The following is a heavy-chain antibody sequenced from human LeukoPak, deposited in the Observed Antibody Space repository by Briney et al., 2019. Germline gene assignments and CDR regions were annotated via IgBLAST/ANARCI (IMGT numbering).Heavy chain of an antibody. CDR2: ISYDGRNK. J-gene: IGHJ3*02. CDR3: AKDQVISGSEASDI. Sequence: GRSLRLSCAASGFTFSSYGMHWVRQAPGKGLESVAVISYDGRNKYYADSVKGRFTISRDNSKNTLYLQMSSLRAEDTAVYYCAKDQVISGSEASDIWGQGTMVTVSS. D-gene: IGHD2-21*01. CDR1: GFTFSSYG. V-gene: IGHV3-30*18.